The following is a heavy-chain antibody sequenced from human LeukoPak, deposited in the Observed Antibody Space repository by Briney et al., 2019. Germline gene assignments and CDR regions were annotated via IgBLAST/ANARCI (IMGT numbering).Heavy chain of an antibody. V-gene: IGHV3-7*01. J-gene: IGHJ6*04. D-gene: IGHD2-2*01. CDR1: GFTFSSYW. Sequence: GGSLRLSCAASGFTFSSYWMSWVRQARGKGLEWVGNIKQDGSEKYYVDSVKGRVTISRDNAKNSLYLQMNSLRAEDTAVYYCARGGPSRYQLLRLDVWGKGTTVTVSS. CDR3: ARGGPSRYQLLRLDV. CDR2: IKQDGSEK.